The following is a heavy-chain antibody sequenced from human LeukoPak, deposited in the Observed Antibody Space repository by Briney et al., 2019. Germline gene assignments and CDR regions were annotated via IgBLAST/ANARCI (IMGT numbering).Heavy chain of an antibody. Sequence: GESLPISCMGSGDSFTSYWIGWARHMPGKGLEWMGIIYPGDSDTRYSPSFQGQVTISADKSISTAYLQWSSLKASDTAMYYCARLSDYPDAFDIWGQGTMVTVSS. CDR3: ARLSDYPDAFDI. V-gene: IGHV5-51*01. J-gene: IGHJ3*02. D-gene: IGHD4-11*01. CDR2: IYPGDSDT. CDR1: GDSFTSYW.